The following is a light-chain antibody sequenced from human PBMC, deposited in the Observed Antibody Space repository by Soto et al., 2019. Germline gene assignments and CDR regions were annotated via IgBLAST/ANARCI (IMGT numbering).Light chain of an antibody. V-gene: IGKV3-15*01. J-gene: IGKJ1*01. CDR2: GAS. CDR3: QQYDNWPRT. Sequence: EVRMTQSTATLSVSPGGRSTLSCWASHSVTTHLAWFQQRPGQAPRLLIFGASTRATGFPARFSGSGSGTEFTLTISSLQSEDFAVYYCQQYDNWPRTFGQGTKVDI. CDR1: HSVTTH.